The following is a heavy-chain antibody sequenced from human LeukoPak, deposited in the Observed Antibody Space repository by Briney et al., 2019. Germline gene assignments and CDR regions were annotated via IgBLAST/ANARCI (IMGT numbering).Heavy chain of an antibody. D-gene: IGHD6-19*01. CDR1: GFTFSNAW. J-gene: IGHJ6*04. CDR2: IKSKTDGGTT. Sequence: GGSLRLSCAASGFTFSNAWMSWVRRAPGKGLEWVGRIKSKTDGGTTDYAAPVKGRFTISRDDSKNTLYLQMNSLKTEDTAVYYCTSTRRQWLVHYYCYYGMDVWGKGTTVTVSS. V-gene: IGHV3-15*01. CDR3: TSTRRQWLVHYYCYYGMDV.